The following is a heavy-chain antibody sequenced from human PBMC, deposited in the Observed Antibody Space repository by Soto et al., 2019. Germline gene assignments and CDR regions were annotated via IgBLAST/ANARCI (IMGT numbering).Heavy chain of an antibody. CDR1: GGSIFSSY. CDR2: VYYSGST. D-gene: IGHD3-16*01. Sequence: SETLSLTCTVSGGSIFSSYWTWIRQPPGKGLEWIGNVYYSGSTNYNPSLKSRITISVDTSKNQFSLNLSSVTAADTDVYYCAKGGTYYFDSWGQGIVVTVYS. CDR3: AKGGTYYFDS. J-gene: IGHJ4*02. V-gene: IGHV4-59*01.